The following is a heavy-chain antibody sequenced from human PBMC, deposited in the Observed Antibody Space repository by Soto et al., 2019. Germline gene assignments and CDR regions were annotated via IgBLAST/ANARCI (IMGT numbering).Heavy chain of an antibody. J-gene: IGHJ4*02. D-gene: IGHD6-13*01. CDR3: ARPNIAAAGTCDY. CDR2: IYPGDSDT. V-gene: IGHV5-51*01. Sequence: GESLKISCKGSGYSFTSYWIGWVRQMPGEGLEWMGIIYPGDSDTRYSPSFQGQVTISADKSISTAYLQWSSLKASDTAMYYCARPNIAAAGTCDYWGQGTLVTVAS. CDR1: GYSFTSYW.